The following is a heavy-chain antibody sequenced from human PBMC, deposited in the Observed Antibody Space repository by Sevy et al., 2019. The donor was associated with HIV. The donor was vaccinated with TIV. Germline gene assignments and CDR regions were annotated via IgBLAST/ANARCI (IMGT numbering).Heavy chain of an antibody. J-gene: IGHJ3*02. CDR2: ISHDGSLK. CDR1: GFIFTNYG. V-gene: IGHV3-30*18. CDR3: AKGSRATGSAFDI. Sequence: GGSLRLSCAASGFIFTNYGMHWVRQAPGKGLEWVAVISHDGSLKYYADSVRGRVTISRDSSKNTVSLQMNSLRLEDTAAYYCAKGSRATGSAFDIWGQGTMVTVSS. D-gene: IGHD2-15*01.